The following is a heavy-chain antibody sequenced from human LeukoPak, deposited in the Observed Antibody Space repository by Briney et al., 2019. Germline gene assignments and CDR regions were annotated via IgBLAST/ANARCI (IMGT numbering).Heavy chain of an antibody. CDR2: ISYDGRNK. D-gene: IGHD5-18*01. V-gene: IGHV3-30*04. CDR1: GFTFSSYA. Sequence: GGSLRLSCAASGFTFSSYAMHCVRQAPGKGLEWVAVISYDGRNKYYADSVKGRFSISRDNSKSTLYLQMNSLRVEDTAVYYCARDGYDLDTPMVSTIFDYWGQGTLVTVSS. CDR3: ARDGYDLDTPMVSTIFDY. J-gene: IGHJ4*02.